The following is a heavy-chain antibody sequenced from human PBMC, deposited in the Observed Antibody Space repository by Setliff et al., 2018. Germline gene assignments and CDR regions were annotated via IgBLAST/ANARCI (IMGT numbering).Heavy chain of an antibody. J-gene: IGHJ4*02. CDR3: ARESRFGYSGYDCAFDY. CDR1: GGSFSTYY. Sequence: ETLSLTCAVYGGSFSTYYWNWIRQPPGKGLEWIGEINHSGSTNYNPSLKSRVTKSVDTSKNQFSLKLRSVTAADTALYYCARESRFGYSGYDCAFDYWGQGMLGTVS. D-gene: IGHD5-12*01. V-gene: IGHV4-34*01. CDR2: INHSGST.